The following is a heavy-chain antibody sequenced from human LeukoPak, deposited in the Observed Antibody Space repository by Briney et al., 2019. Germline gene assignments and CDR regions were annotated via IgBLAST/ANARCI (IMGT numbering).Heavy chain of an antibody. CDR2: ISSSSSTI. CDR1: GSTFSGSS. Sequence: GGSLRLSCEASGSTFSGSSMNWVRQAPGKGLEWVSYISSSSSTIYYADSVKGRFTISRDNARNSLYLQMNSLRDEDTAVYYCAGAGSGYYSFDPWGQGTLVTVSS. J-gene: IGHJ5*02. D-gene: IGHD3-3*01. V-gene: IGHV3-48*02. CDR3: AGAGSGYYSFDP.